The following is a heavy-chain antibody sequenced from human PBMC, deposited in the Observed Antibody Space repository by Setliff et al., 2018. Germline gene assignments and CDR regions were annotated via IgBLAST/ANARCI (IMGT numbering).Heavy chain of an antibody. Sequence: SVKVSCKASGDTLTTYAIHWVRQAPGQGLEWMGMIIPIFGSPHCAQRFQDRVIITADVSTRTAYMDLSGLRSEDTAIYYCARDSQLGFYYFDSWGRGTLVTVSS. V-gene: IGHV1-69*13. CDR1: GDTLTTYA. CDR3: ARDSQLGFYYFDS. D-gene: IGHD1-1*01. CDR2: IIPIFGSP. J-gene: IGHJ4*02.